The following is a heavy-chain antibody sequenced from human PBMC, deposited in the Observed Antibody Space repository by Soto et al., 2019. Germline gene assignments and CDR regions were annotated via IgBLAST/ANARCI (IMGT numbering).Heavy chain of an antibody. D-gene: IGHD3-3*01. CDR3: ARDRGIFGVGDYYYYMEV. V-gene: IGHV3-21*01. Sequence: EVQLVESGGGLVKPGGSLRLSCAASGFNFSTYSMNWVRQAPGKGLEWVSSITSSSTYIYYSDSVKGRFTISRDNAKNSLYLQMNSLRAEDTAVYYCARDRGIFGVGDYYYYMEVWGKGTTVTVSS. J-gene: IGHJ6*03. CDR2: ITSSSTYI. CDR1: GFNFSTYS.